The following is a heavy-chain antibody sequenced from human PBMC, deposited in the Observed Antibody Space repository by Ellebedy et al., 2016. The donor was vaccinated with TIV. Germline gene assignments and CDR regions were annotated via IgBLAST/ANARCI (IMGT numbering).Heavy chain of an antibody. Sequence: GGSLRLSCAASGFTFTSYWMSWVRQAPGKGLEWVANINQDGSRIYYVDSVKGRFTISRDNAKNSVYLRMNILRVEDTAVYHCVRDGAYGDYSPGYYGMDVWGQGTTVTVSS. D-gene: IGHD3-22*01. V-gene: IGHV3-7*03. CDR3: VRDGAYGDYSPGYYGMDV. CDR1: GFTFTSYW. J-gene: IGHJ6*02. CDR2: INQDGSRI.